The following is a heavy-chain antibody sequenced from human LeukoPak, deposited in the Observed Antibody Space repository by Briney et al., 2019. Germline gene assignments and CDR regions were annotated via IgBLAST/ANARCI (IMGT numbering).Heavy chain of an antibody. D-gene: IGHD2-2*01. J-gene: IGHJ4*02. CDR3: AREGSSSSTTYYFDY. V-gene: IGHV3-33*01. CDR1: GFTFSSYG. CDR2: IWYDGSNK. Sequence: GGSLRLSCAASGFTFSSYGMHWVRQAPGKGLEWVAVIWYDGSNKYYADSVKGRFTISRDNSKNTLYLQMNSLRAEDTAVYYCAREGSSSSTTYYFDYWGQGTLVTVSS.